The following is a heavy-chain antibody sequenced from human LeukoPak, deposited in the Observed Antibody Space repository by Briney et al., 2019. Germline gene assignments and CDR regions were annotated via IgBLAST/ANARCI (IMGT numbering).Heavy chain of an antibody. D-gene: IGHD3-22*01. V-gene: IGHV3-11*04. J-gene: IGHJ4*02. CDR3: ARDAPFHYYDSSGYHDY. CDR2: ISDNGRNI. Sequence: GGSLRLSCAVSGFTFSDHYMGWIRQAPGKGLEWLSYISDNGRNIYYADSVKGRFTISRDNAKNSLYLQMNRLRAEDTAVYYCARDAPFHYYDSSGYHDYWGQGTLVTVSS. CDR1: GFTFSDHY.